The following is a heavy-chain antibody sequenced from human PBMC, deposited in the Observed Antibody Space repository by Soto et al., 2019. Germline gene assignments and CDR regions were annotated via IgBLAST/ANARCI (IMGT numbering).Heavy chain of an antibody. J-gene: IGHJ4*02. CDR3: ASLIAVAGTIRY. CDR1: GYSISSGYY. D-gene: IGHD6-19*01. V-gene: IGHV4-38-2*01. Sequence: PSETLSLTCAVSGYSISSGYYWGWLRQPPGKGLEWIGSIYHSGSTYYNPSLKSRVTISVDTSKNQFSLKLSSVTAADTAVYYCASLIAVAGTIRYWGQGTLVTVSS. CDR2: IYHSGST.